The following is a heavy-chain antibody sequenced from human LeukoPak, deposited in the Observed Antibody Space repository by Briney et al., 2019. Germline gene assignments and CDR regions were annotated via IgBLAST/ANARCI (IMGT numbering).Heavy chain of an antibody. J-gene: IGHJ4*02. CDR1: GFTFNNYA. V-gene: IGHV3-23*01. Sequence: GGSLRLSCAASGFTFNNYAMSWVRQAPGKGLEWVSGVSGSGGSTYYADSVKGRFTISRDNSKNTLYLQINSLRAEDTAVYYCAKETASDFGGAVDYWGQGTLVTVSS. CDR2: VSGSGGST. CDR3: AKETASDFGGAVDY. D-gene: IGHD3-10*01.